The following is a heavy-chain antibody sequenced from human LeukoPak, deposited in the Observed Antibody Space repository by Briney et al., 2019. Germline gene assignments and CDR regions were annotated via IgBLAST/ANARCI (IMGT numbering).Heavy chain of an antibody. CDR3: ARYRRDGFNCYFDY. CDR2: IKQDGSEK. Sequence: GGSLRLSCAASGFTFSSYRMNWVRQAPGKGLEWVANIKQDGSEKYYVDSVKGRFTISRDNAKNSLYLQMNSLRAEDTAVYYCARYRRDGFNCYFDYWGQGTLVTVSP. V-gene: IGHV3-7*01. CDR1: GFTFSSYR. J-gene: IGHJ4*02. D-gene: IGHD5-24*01.